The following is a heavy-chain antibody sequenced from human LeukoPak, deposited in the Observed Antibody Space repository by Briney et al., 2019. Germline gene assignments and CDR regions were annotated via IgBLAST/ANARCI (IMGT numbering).Heavy chain of an antibody. CDR2: ISYDGSNK. CDR3: ARDPLAYCGGDCYPGGL. CDR1: GFTFSSYA. J-gene: IGHJ4*02. V-gene: IGHV3-30-3*01. Sequence: PGRSLRLSCAASGFTFSSYAMHWVRQAPGKGLEWVPVISYDGSNKYYADSVKGRFTISRDNSKNTLYLQMNSLRAEDTAVYYCARDPLAYCGGDCYPGGLWGQGTLVTVSS. D-gene: IGHD2-21*02.